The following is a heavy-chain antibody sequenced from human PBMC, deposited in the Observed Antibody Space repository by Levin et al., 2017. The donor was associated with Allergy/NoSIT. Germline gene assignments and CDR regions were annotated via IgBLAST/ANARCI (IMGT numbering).Heavy chain of an antibody. CDR3: ARFQPYYFDY. CDR1: GFTVSSNY. D-gene: IGHD1-14*01. CDR2: IYSGGST. Sequence: GGSLRLSCAASGFTVSSNYMSWVRQAPGKGLEWVSVIYSGGSTYYADSVKGRFTISRDNSKDTLYLQMNSLRAEDTAVYYCARFQPYYFDYWGQGTLVTVSS. V-gene: IGHV3-53*01. J-gene: IGHJ4*02.